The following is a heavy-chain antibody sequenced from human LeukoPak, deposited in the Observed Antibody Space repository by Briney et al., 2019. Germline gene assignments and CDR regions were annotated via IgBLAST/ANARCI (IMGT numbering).Heavy chain of an antibody. CDR1: GFSFSNYY. CDR2: ISCSGSTI. D-gene: IGHD5-18*01. Sequence: GGSLRLSCAASGFSFSNYYWSWIGRALGGGVQGVSHISCSGSTIYSANCLKARFTTSRDNAKMSLYLQMNILRAEDTAVYYCAVGRLGSSYGWFDYWGQGTLVTVSS. J-gene: IGHJ4*02. V-gene: IGHV3-11*01. CDR3: AVGRLGSSYGWFDY.